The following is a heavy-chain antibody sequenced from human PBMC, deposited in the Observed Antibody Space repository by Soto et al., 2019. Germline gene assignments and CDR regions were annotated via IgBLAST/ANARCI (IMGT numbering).Heavy chain of an antibody. CDR1: GGSISSSSYY. V-gene: IGHV4-39*01. CDR3: AGGDWYFDL. Sequence: ETLSLTCTVSGGSISSSSYYWGWIRQPPGKGLEWIGSIYYSGSTYYNPSLKSRVTISVDTSKNQFSLKLSSVTAADTAVYYCAGGDWYFDLWGRGTLVTVPQ. J-gene: IGHJ2*01. CDR2: IYYSGST.